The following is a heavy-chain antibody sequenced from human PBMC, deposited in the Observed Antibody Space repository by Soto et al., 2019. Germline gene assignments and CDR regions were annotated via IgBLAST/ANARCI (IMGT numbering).Heavy chain of an antibody. J-gene: IGHJ6*02. V-gene: IGHV3-53*02. CDR1: GFSVTNSY. Sequence: EVQLVETGGGLIQPGGSLRLSCTVSGFSVTNSYINWVRQAPGKGLEWVSILYSSGTTYYADSVRGRFTVYRDDSKNTLFLHKNSLRAYDTAELYCARDRTKLSYNYPNHYARDAWGQGTTVTVSS. CDR2: LYSSGTT. CDR3: ARDRTKLSYNYPNHYARDA. D-gene: IGHD2-8*01.